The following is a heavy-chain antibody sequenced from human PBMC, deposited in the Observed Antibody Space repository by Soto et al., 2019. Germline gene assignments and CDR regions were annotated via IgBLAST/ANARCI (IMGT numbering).Heavy chain of an antibody. CDR3: AREGNLGRWIQPLAS. CDR1: GGSMYSTRYY. J-gene: IGHJ4*02. Sequence: PLQTLSLTCTVSGGSMYSTRYYWCWIRQPPGKGLEWIGTVFYSGSTFYNPALKSPVTISVDRFKNQFSLKLISVTTADTAVYFCAREGNLGRWIQPLASWGQGTLVTVSS. D-gene: IGHD2-2*03. CDR2: VFYSGST. V-gene: IGHV4-39*07.